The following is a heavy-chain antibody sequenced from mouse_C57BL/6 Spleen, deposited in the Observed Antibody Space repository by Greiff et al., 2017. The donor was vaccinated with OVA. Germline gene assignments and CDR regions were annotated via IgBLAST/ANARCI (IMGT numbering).Heavy chain of an antibody. Sequence: QVQLQQSGPGLVQPSQSLSITCTVSGFSLTSYGVHWVRQSPGTGLEWLGVIWRGGSTDYNAAFMSRLSITKDNSKSQVFFKMNSLQADDTAIYYCAKNRHYGSSPYAMDYWGQGTSVTVSS. J-gene: IGHJ4*01. CDR3: AKNRHYGSSPYAMDY. CDR2: IWRGGST. CDR1: GFSLTSYG. D-gene: IGHD1-1*01. V-gene: IGHV2-5*01.